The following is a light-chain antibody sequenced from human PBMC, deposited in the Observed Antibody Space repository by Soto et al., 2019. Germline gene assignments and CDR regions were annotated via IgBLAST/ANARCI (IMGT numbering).Light chain of an antibody. CDR3: QQSYDLPYS. V-gene: IGKV1-39*01. CDR2: AAS. J-gene: IGKJ2*03. CDR1: QSIRSY. Sequence: DIQVTQSPSSLSASMGDRVTITCRASQSIRSYLNWYQQKPGKALELLIYAASSLQSGVPSRFSGGGSGTDFTLTISSLQPEDFATYVCQQSYDLPYSFGQGTKLEIK.